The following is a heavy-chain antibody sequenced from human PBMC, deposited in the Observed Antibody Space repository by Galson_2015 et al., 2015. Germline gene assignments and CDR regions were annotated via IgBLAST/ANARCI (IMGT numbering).Heavy chain of an antibody. Sequence: SLRLSCAASGFSVSTYYMSWGRQAPGKGLEGVTLIYSGSRPSYADSVMGRFTISRDNSKNMLYLQMSSLRGEDTAVYYCARVAAQLPDHEGMDVCGTGTTVTVSS. V-gene: IGHV3-53*01. CDR2: IYSGSRP. CDR3: ARVAAQLPDHEGMDV. J-gene: IGHJ6*04. CDR1: GFSVSTYY. D-gene: IGHD2-15*01.